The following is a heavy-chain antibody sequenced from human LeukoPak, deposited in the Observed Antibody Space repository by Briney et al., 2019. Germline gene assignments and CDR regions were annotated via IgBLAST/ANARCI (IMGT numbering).Heavy chain of an antibody. CDR2: IHYSGTS. V-gene: IGHV4-59*11. CDR1: GGSISSHY. CDR3: ARVRDLVGSGPYYFDF. J-gene: IGHJ4*02. D-gene: IGHD3-10*01. Sequence: SETLSLTCTVSGGSISSHYWSWIRLPPGKGLEWVGYIHYSGTSQYNPSLMSRVTISVDTSKNQFSLKVYSVTAADTAVFYCARVRDLVGSGPYYFDFWGQGTPVTVSS.